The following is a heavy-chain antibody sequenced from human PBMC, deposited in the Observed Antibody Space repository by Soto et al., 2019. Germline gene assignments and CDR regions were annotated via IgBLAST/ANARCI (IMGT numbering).Heavy chain of an antibody. CDR1: GGTFSSYT. V-gene: IGHV1-69*02. CDR2: IIPILGIA. D-gene: IGHD3-22*01. J-gene: IGHJ6*02. Sequence: RASVQVSCKASGGTFSSYTISWVRQAPGQGLEWMGRIIPILGIANYTQKFQGRVTITADKSTSTAYMELSSLRSEDTAVYYCAKGEYYYDSSGYYYYYYGMDVWGQGTTVTVSS. CDR3: AKGEYYYDSSGYYYYYYGMDV.